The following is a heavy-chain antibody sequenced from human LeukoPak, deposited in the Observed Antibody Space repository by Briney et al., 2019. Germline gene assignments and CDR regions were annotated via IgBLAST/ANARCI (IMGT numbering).Heavy chain of an antibody. Sequence: ASVKVSCKASGYTFTSYYMHWVRQAPGQGLEWMGIINPSGGSTSYAQKFQGRVTMTRDTSTSTVYMELSSLRSEDTAVYYCARRVAYCSGGSCYSAPYYYSYMDVWGKGTTVTVSS. CDR2: INPSGGST. V-gene: IGHV1-46*01. D-gene: IGHD2-15*01. CDR3: ARRVAYCSGGSCYSAPYYYSYMDV. J-gene: IGHJ6*03. CDR1: GYTFTSYY.